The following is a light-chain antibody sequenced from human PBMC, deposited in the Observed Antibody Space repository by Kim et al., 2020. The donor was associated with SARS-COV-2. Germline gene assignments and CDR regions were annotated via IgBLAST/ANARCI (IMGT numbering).Light chain of an antibody. CDR3: QQYGSSSIT. CDR1: QSVSSSY. Sequence: SPGEGATLSCRASQSVSSSYLAWYQQKPGQAPRLLIYGASSRATGIPDRFSGSGSGTDFTLTISRLEPEDFAVYYCQQYGSSSITFGQGTRLEIK. V-gene: IGKV3-20*01. CDR2: GAS. J-gene: IGKJ5*01.